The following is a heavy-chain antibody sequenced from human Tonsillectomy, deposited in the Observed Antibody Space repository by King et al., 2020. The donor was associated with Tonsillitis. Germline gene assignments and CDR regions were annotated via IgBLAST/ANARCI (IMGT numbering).Heavy chain of an antibody. D-gene: IGHD3-10*01. CDR3: SRGGFKGWFGHQNPDFDT. J-gene: IGHJ4*02. V-gene: IGHV3-33*05. CDR2: ISYDGSKQ. CDR1: GFSFNLYA. Sequence: VQLVESGGGVVQPGTSLRLSCAASGFSFNLYAIHWFRQSPGKGLEWLTVISYDGSKQYYADSVKGRFTVSRDNSKNTLFLKINSLRAEDTAIYFCSRGGFKGWFGHQNPDFDTWGPGILVTVS.